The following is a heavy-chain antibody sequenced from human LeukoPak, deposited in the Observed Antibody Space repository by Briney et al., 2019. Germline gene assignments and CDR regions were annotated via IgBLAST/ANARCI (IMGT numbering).Heavy chain of an antibody. CDR1: GYTLTELS. CDR3: ATDSIRGHFDWSIQPIQH. V-gene: IGHV1-24*01. D-gene: IGHD3-9*01. J-gene: IGHJ1*01. CDR2: FDPEDGET. Sequence: ASVKVSCKVSGYTLTELSMHWERQAPGKGLEWMGGFDPEDGETIYAQKFQGRVTMTEDTSTDTAYMELSSLRSEDTAVYYCATDSIRGHFDWSIQPIQHWGQGTLVTVSS.